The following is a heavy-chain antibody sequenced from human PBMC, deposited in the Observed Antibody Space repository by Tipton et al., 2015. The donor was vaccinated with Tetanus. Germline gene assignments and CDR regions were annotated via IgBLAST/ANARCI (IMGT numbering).Heavy chain of an antibody. CDR1: GDTFGSSA. CDR2: IVAMFGAS. V-gene: IGHV1-69*06. D-gene: IGHD6-25*01. CDR3: ARAYQRGEYFQK. Sequence: QLVQSGAEVKKPGSSVQVSCKLSGDTFGSSAISWVRQAPGQRREWVGSIVAMFGASNYAQKFHGRVTITADTSTNTAYMELSGLAPDDTAVYFCARAYQRGEYFQKWGQGALLIVSS. J-gene: IGHJ1*01.